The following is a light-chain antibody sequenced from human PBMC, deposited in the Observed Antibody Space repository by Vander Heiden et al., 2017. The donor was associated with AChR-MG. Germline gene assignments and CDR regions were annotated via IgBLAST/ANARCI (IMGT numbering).Light chain of an antibody. CDR2: WSS. CDR1: QSVLYSSNNKNY. J-gene: IGKJ1*01. Sequence: DIVMTQPPDSLAVSLGERATINCKSSQSVLYSSNNKNYLGWYQQKAGQPPKLLIYWSSTRESGVPDRFSGSGSGTDFTLTISSLQAEDVAVYYCQQYFSTPWTFGQGTKVEIK. V-gene: IGKV4-1*01. CDR3: QQYFSTPWT.